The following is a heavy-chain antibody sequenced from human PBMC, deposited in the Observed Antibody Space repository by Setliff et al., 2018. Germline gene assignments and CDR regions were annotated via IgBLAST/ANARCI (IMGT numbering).Heavy chain of an antibody. CDR2: IYHNGST. V-gene: IGHV4-38-2*01. CDR1: GYSINSGYY. CDR3: ARVGYSGYDPPSYFDY. D-gene: IGHD5-12*01. Sequence: SETLSLTCAVSGYSINSGYYWGWIRQPPGKGLEWIGSIYHNGSTYYNPSLKSRVTISVDTSKNQFSLKLSSVTAADTAVYYCARVGYSGYDPPSYFDYWGQGTLVTVSS. J-gene: IGHJ4*02.